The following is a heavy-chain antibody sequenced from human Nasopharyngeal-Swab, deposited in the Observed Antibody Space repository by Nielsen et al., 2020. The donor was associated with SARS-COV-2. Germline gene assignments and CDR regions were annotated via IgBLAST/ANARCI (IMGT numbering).Heavy chain of an antibody. J-gene: IGHJ4*02. CDR2: IRSKTHSYTT. CDR3: STLPIPALGADY. CDR1: GFTFNYFG. V-gene: IGHV3-73*01. Sequence: GGSLRLSCAASGFTFNYFGMHWVRQASGKGLEWVGRIRSKTHSYTTDYAASVKGRFIISRDDSKNTAYLHMNSLESEDTAVYYCSTLPIPALGADYWGQGTLVTVSS. D-gene: IGHD6-13*01.